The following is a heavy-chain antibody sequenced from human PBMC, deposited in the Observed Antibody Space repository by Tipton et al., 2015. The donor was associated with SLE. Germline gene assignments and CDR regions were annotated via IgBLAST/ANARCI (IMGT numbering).Heavy chain of an antibody. Sequence: TLSPTCTVSGGSISSSSYYWGWIRQPPGKGLEWIGSIYYSGSTYYNPSLKSRVTISVDTSKNQFSLKLSSVTAADTAVYYCARRLTRYSGYDYFDYWGQGTLVTVSS. V-gene: IGHV4-39*07. D-gene: IGHD5-12*01. CDR2: IYYSGST. J-gene: IGHJ4*02. CDR3: ARRLTRYSGYDYFDY. CDR1: GGSISSSSYY.